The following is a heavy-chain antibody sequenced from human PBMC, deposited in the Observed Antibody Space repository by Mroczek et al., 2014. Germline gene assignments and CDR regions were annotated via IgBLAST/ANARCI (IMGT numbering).Heavy chain of an antibody. V-gene: IGHV1-46*03. CDR1: GYTFTSYY. Sequence: QVQLVQSGAEVKKPGASVKVSCKASGYTFTSYYMHWVRQAPGQGLEWMGIINPSGGSTSYAQKFQGRVTMTRDTSTSTVYMELSSLRSEDTAVYYCARDVFIWVSGSSPQYGMDVVGPRDHG. CDR3: ARDVFIWVSGSSPQYGMDV. CDR2: INPSGGST. J-gene: IGHJ6*02. D-gene: IGHD6-6*01.